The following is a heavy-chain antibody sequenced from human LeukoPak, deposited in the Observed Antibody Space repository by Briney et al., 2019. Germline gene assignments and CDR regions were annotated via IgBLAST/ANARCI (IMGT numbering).Heavy chain of an antibody. Sequence: PSETLSLTCTVSGGSITNSYWNWIQQSPGKGLEWIGYINYSGSTNYNPSLKSRVTISVDTSKNQFSLKLSSVTAADTAMYFCARDPLSTNDFDIWGQGTMVTVSS. CDR3: ARDPLSTNDFDI. CDR1: GGSITNSY. J-gene: IGHJ3*02. CDR2: INYSGST. V-gene: IGHV4-59*01. D-gene: IGHD1-1*01.